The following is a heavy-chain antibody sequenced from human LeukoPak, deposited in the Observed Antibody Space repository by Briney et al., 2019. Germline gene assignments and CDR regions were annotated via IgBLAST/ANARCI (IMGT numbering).Heavy chain of an antibody. CDR3: AKKGYYDGSGYYMYYFDH. V-gene: IGHV3-30*18. J-gene: IGHJ4*02. CDR1: GLTFSSYG. D-gene: IGHD3-22*01. CDR2: ISYDGSNK. Sequence: GGSLRLSCAASGLTFSSYGMHWVRQAPGKGLEWVAVISYDGSNKYYADSVKGRFTISRDNSKNTLYLQMNSLRAEDTAVYYCAKKGYYDGSGYYMYYFDHWGQGTLVTVSS.